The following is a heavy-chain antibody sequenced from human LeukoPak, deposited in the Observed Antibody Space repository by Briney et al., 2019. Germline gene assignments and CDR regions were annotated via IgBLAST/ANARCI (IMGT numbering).Heavy chain of an antibody. Sequence: SETLSLTCAVYGGSFSGYYWSWIRQPPGKGLGWIGEINHSGSTNYNPSLKSRATISGDTFKNQFFLKLNSVTAADTAVYYCARAKPNWNPPDYWGQGTLVTVAS. CDR2: INHSGST. V-gene: IGHV4-34*01. CDR1: GGSFSGYY. D-gene: IGHD1-1*01. J-gene: IGHJ4*02. CDR3: ARAKPNWNPPDY.